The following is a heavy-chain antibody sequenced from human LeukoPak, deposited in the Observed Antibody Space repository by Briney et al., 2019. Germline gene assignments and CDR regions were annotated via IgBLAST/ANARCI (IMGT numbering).Heavy chain of an antibody. V-gene: IGHV3-48*01. CDR3: ARDIVATTFYYYYYGMDV. CDR2: ISSSSSTI. D-gene: IGHD5-12*01. Sequence: GGSLRLSCAASGFTFSSYSMNWVRQAPGKGLEWVSYISSSSSTIYYADSVKGRFTISRDNSKNTLYLQMNSLRAEDTAVYYRARDIVATTFYYYYYGMDVWGQGTTVTVSS. CDR1: GFTFSSYS. J-gene: IGHJ6*02.